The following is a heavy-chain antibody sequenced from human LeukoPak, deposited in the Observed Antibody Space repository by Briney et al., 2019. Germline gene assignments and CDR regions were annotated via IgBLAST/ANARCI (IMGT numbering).Heavy chain of an antibody. CDR2: ISYDGSNK. Sequence: PGGSLRLSCATSGFTFSIYGMHWVRQAPGKGLEWVEVISYDGSNKYYADSVKGRFTFSRDNSKNTLYLQMNSRRAEDTAVYYCAELGITMIGGVWGKGTTVTISS. CDR3: AELGITMIGGV. V-gene: IGHV3-30*18. J-gene: IGHJ6*04. CDR1: GFTFSIYG. D-gene: IGHD3-10*02.